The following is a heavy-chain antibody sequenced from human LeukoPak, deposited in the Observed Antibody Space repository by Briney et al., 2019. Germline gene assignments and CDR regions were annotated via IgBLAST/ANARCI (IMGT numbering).Heavy chain of an antibody. Sequence: SETLSLTCTVSGPSLNNYYWRWIRHPAGKGLEWIGRIHGGGSPNYNPSLKSRVTVSIDTSKNQFSLKLSSMTAADTAVYYCARDLASPPYNWFDPWGQGTLVTVSS. V-gene: IGHV4-4*07. J-gene: IGHJ5*02. CDR2: IHGGGSP. CDR3: ARDLASPPYNWFDP. D-gene: IGHD3-3*02. CDR1: GPSLNNYY.